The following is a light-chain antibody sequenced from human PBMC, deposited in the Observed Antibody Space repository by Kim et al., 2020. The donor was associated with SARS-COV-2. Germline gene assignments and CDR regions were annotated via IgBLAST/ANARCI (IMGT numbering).Light chain of an antibody. CDR2: NDS. CDR3: QAADSSGTHWV. J-gene: IGLJ3*02. Sequence: PGQTVRITCSGDALPKQYAYWYQQKAGQAPVLAIYNDSERHSGIPERYSGSSSGTTDSVNISGVQAEDEAEYYGQAADSSGTHWVFHGGTQLTVL. V-gene: IGLV3-25*03. CDR1: ALPKQY.